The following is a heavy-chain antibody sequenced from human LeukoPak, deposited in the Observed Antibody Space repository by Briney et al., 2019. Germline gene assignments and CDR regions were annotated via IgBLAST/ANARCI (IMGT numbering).Heavy chain of an antibody. J-gene: IGHJ4*02. CDR1: GFTFGDYA. CDR3: TRDQTPYY. Sequence: GGSLRLSCTGSGFTFGDYAMTWVRRAPGKGLEWVGFIRSQIYGGTPEYATSVKGRFTISRDDSEGVACLQMNSLKTEDTAVYYCTRDQTPYYWGQGTLVTVSS. CDR2: IRSQIYGGTP. V-gene: IGHV3-49*04.